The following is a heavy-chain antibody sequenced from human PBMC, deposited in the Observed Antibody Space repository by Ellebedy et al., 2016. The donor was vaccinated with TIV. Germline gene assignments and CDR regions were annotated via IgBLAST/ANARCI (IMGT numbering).Heavy chain of an antibody. J-gene: IGHJ6*02. CDR1: GYTFTSYY. CDR3: TRDRVDYYYNGMDV. CDR2: INPSGGST. Sequence: ASVKVSCXASGYTFTSYYMHWVRQAPGQGLEWMGIINPSGGSTSYAQKFQGRVTMTRDTSTSTVYMELRSLRSDDTAVYYCTRDRVDYYYNGMDVWGQGTTVTVSS. V-gene: IGHV1-46*01.